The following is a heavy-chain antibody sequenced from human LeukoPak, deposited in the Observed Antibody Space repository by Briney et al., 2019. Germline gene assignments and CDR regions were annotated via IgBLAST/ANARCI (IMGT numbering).Heavy chain of an antibody. CDR3: ARDFGSAAAIYEY. D-gene: IGHD6-13*01. CDR1: GFTFTNYW. CDR2: INQNGVER. Sequence: GGSLRLSCATSGFTFTNYWMTWVRQAPGKGLEWVANINQNGVERFYVECVKGRFTISRDSGRNSLFMQMNRLRAEDTAVPYCARDFGSAAAIYEYWGQGTLVTVSS. V-gene: IGHV3-7*01. J-gene: IGHJ4*02.